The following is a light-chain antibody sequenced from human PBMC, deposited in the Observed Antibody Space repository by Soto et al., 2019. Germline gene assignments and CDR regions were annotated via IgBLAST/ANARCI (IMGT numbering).Light chain of an antibody. J-gene: IGLJ2*01. V-gene: IGLV2-8*01. CDR3: SSYAGSNIVV. CDR1: SSDVGGYNF. Sequence: QSALTQPPSASGSPGQSVTISCTGTSSDVGGYNFVSWYQQHPDKAPKLMIYEVSERPSGVPDRFSGSKSGNTASLTVSGLQAEDEADYYCSSYAGSNIVVFGGGTKLTVL. CDR2: EVS.